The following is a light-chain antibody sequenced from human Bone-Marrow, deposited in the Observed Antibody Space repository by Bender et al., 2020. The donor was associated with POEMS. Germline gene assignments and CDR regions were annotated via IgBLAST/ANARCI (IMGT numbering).Light chain of an antibody. CDR1: NIGSKN. J-gene: IGLJ3*02. Sequence: SYVLTQPPSVSVAPGMTATLTCGGNNIGSKNVHWYQQKPAQAPILVVYDDSDRPSGVPDRFSGSKSGTSASLAITGLQAEDEGDYYCQSYDNSLGGWVFGGGTKLTVL. CDR3: QSYDNSLGGWV. V-gene: IGLV3-21*03. CDR2: DDS.